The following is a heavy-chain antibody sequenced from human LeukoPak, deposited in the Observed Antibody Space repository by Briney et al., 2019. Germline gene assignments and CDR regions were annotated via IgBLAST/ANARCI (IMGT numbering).Heavy chain of an antibody. D-gene: IGHD1-26*01. CDR2: IYHSGST. V-gene: IGHV4-38-2*01. CDR1: GYSISSGYY. J-gene: IGHJ4*02. Sequence: SETLSLTCAVSGYSISSGYYWGWIRQPPGKGLEWIGGIYHSGSTYYNPSLKSRVTISVDTSKNQFSLKLSSVTAADTAVYYCARLWWELLGGFDYWGQGTLVAVSS. CDR3: ARLWWELLGGFDY.